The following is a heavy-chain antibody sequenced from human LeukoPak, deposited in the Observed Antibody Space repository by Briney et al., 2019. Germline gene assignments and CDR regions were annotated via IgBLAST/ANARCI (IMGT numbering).Heavy chain of an antibody. CDR1: GYYFTGYY. J-gene: IGHJ6*03. CDR2: INPNSGAT. V-gene: IGHV1-2*02. D-gene: IGHD3-3*01. CDR3: ASPLLHLDDLPYYMDV. Sequence: ASVKVSCKASGYYFTGYYMHWVRQAPGQGLEWMGWINPNSGATNYAQKFQGRVTMTRDTSISTAYMELSRLTSDDTAVYYCASPLLHLDDLPYYMDVWGTGTTVSVSS.